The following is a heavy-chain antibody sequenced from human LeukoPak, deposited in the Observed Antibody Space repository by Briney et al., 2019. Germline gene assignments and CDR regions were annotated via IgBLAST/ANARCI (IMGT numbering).Heavy chain of an antibody. J-gene: IGHJ1*01. Sequence: GGSLRLSCAASGFTFSSYGMHWVRQAPGKGLEWVAFIRYDGSNKYYADSVKGRFTISRDNSKNTLYLQMNSLRAEDTAVYYCAKDRSVGMQLVPYFQHWGQGTLVTVSS. CDR3: AKDRSVGMQLVPYFQH. V-gene: IGHV3-30*02. CDR1: GFTFSSYG. D-gene: IGHD6-6*01. CDR2: IRYDGSNK.